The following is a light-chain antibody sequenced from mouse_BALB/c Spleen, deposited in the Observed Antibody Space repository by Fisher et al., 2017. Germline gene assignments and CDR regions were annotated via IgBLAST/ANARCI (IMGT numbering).Light chain of an antibody. J-gene: IGKJ5*01. CDR1: SSVSY. V-gene: IGKV4-61*01. CDR3: QQYHSYPPT. CDR2: LTS. Sequence: IVMTQSTAIMSASPGEEVTMTCSASSSVSYMYWYQQKPRSSPKPWIYLTSNLASGVPARFSGSGSGTSYSLTISSVEAEDAATYYCQQYHSYPPTFGAGTKLELK.